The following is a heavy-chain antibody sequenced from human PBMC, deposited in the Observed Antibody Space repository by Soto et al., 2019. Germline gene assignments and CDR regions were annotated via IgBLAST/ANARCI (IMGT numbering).Heavy chain of an antibody. D-gene: IGHD3-22*01. Sequence: QVQLVQSGAEVKKPGSSVQVSCKASGGTFSSYAISWVRQAPGQGLEWMGGIIPSFGTANYAQKFQGRVTITADESTSTAYMELSSLRSEDTAVYYCATAHYYDSSGPDYYYGMDVWGQGTTVTVSS. J-gene: IGHJ6*02. CDR3: ATAHYYDSSGPDYYYGMDV. CDR2: IIPSFGTA. CDR1: GGTFSSYA. V-gene: IGHV1-69*01.